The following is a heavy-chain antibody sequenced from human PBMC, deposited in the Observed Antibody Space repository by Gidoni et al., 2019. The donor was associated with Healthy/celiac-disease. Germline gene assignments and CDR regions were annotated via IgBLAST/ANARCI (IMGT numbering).Heavy chain of an antibody. V-gene: IGHV4-38-2*02. CDR1: GYSISSGYY. D-gene: IGHD1-1*01. CDR3: AREGEVETGTHDY. CDR2: IYHSGRT. Sequence: QVQLQESGPGLVKPSETLSLTCTVSGYSISSGYYWGWIRQLPGKGLEWIGSIYHSGRTYYNPSLKSRVTISVDTSKNQFSLKLSSVTAADTAVYYCAREGEVETGTHDYWGQGTLVTVSS. J-gene: IGHJ4*02.